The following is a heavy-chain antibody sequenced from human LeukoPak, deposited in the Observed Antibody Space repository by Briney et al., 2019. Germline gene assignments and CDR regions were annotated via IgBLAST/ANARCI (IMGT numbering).Heavy chain of an antibody. V-gene: IGHV1-3*04. J-gene: IGHJ4*02. CDR3: VRGWYGDYEVY. Sequence: ASVKVSCKASGYNFINYGIHWVRQAPGQRPEWMGWINSGNGNTKYSEKFQERVTITWATSASTGYMELSSLRSEDTALYYCVRGWYGDYEVYWGQGTLVSVSS. D-gene: IGHD4-17*01. CDR2: INSGNGNT. CDR1: GYNFINYG.